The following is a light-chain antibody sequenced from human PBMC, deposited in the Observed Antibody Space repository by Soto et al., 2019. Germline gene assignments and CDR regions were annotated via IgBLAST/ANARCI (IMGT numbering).Light chain of an antibody. CDR2: DAS. J-gene: IGKJ1*01. Sequence: DIQMTQSPSTLSASVGDRVTITCRASQTIRSWLAWYQQKPGKAPNLLIYDASSLESGVPSRFSGSGSGTEFTLTISSLQPDDSATYYCQHYSSSSWTFAQGTKVDI. CDR1: QTIRSW. CDR3: QHYSSSSWT. V-gene: IGKV1-5*01.